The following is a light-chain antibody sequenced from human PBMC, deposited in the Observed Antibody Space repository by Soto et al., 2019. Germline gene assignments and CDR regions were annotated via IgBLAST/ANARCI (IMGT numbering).Light chain of an antibody. CDR1: QSVSSSY. Sequence: EIVLTQSPGTLSLSPGERATLSCRASQSVSSSYLAWYQQKPGQAPRLLIYGTSIRATGIPDRFSGSGSGTDFRLTIRRLEPEDFAVYYCQQYGSSPPVTFGGGTKVEIK. CDR3: QQYGSSPPVT. CDR2: GTS. J-gene: IGKJ4*01. V-gene: IGKV3-20*01.